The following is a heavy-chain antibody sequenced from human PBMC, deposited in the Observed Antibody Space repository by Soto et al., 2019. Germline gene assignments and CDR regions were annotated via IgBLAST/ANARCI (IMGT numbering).Heavy chain of an antibody. CDR1: GFTFSSYE. J-gene: IGHJ4*02. Sequence: EVQLVESGGGLVQPGGSLRLSCAASGFTFSSYEMNWVRQAPGKGLEWVSYISSSGSTIYYADSVKGRFTISRDNAKNSLYLQMNSLRAEDTAVYYCASHPPSYYDRLLTLTEGFDWGQGTLVTVSS. D-gene: IGHD3-3*01. CDR2: ISSSGSTI. CDR3: ASHPPSYYDRLLTLTEGFD. V-gene: IGHV3-48*03.